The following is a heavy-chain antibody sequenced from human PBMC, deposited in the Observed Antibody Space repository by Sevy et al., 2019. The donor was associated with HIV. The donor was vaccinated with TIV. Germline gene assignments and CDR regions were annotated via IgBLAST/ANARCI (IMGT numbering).Heavy chain of an antibody. CDR3: ERNGGDSNYHYNYMDV. V-gene: IGHV3-30-3*01. CDR1: GFTFSSYP. CDR2: ISYEGTNK. Sequence: GGSLRLSCAASGFTFSSYPMHWVRQAPGKGLEWVAVISYEGTNKYYADSVKGRFTISRDNSKNTLYLQMNSLRDDDTAVYYCERNGGDSNYHYNYMDVWGKGTTVTVSS. J-gene: IGHJ6*03. D-gene: IGHD2-21*02.